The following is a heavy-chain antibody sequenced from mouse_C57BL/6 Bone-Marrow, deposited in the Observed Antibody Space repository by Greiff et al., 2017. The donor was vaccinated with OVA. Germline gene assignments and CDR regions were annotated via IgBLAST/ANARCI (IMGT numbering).Heavy chain of an antibody. CDR3: ARGYGSSYDYAMDY. CDR2: INYDGSST. CDR1: GFTFSDYY. D-gene: IGHD1-1*01. Sequence: EVKLMESEGGLVQPGSSMKLSCTASGFTFSDYYMAWVRQVPEKGLEWVANINYDGSSTYYLDSLKSRFIISRDNAKNILYLQMSSLKSEDTATYYCARGYGSSYDYAMDYWGQGTSVTVSS. V-gene: IGHV5-16*01. J-gene: IGHJ4*01.